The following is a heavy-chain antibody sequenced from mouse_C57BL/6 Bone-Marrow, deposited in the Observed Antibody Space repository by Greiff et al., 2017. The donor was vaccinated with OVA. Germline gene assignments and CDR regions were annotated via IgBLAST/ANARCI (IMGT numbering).Heavy chain of an antibody. J-gene: IGHJ3*01. CDR1: GFTFSSYS. Sequence: EVQGVESGGGLVKPGGSLQLSCAASGFTFSSYSMSWVRQTPEKRLEWVATISDGGSYPYYPDTVKGRFTISRDKAKKNRCLQMSQLKSEDTAMYYCAREGFITTVVGPHWGQGTLVTVSA. CDR3: AREGFITTVVGPH. D-gene: IGHD1-1*01. V-gene: IGHV5-4*01. CDR2: ISDGGSYP.